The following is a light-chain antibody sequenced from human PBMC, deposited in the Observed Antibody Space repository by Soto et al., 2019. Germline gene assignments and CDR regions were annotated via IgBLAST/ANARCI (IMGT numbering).Light chain of an antibody. CDR1: SSDVGGYDY. Sequence: QSVLTQPASVSGSPGQSITISCTGTSSDVGGYDYVSWYQLHPGKAPKLMVFEVSNRASGVSYRFSGSKSGNTASLTISGLQAEDEADYFCSSYSISTADLFGTGTKLTVL. J-gene: IGLJ1*01. CDR3: SSYSISTADL. CDR2: EVS. V-gene: IGLV2-14*01.